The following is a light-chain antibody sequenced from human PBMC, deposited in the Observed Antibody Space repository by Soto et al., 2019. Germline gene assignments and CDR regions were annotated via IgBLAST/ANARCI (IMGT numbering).Light chain of an antibody. CDR1: QSVNIW. CDR2: EAS. Sequence: DIQMTQFPSALSASVGDRVTITCRASQSVNIWLAWYQQKPGKAPKLLISEASTVETGVPARFSGSGSGTQFTHTISSLQPDDLATYYCQQYNNFWTFGQGTKV. J-gene: IGKJ1*01. CDR3: QQYNNFWT. V-gene: IGKV1-5*03.